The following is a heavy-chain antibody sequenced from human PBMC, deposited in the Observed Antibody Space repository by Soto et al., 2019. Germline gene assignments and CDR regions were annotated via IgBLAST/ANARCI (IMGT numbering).Heavy chain of an antibody. Sequence: QVRLQESGPGLVEPSGTLSLTCAVSGDSVSSSSCWSWVRQAPGQGLEWIGEIYHSGTFNYNPSLASRVSVSVAKSRNQLSLNLKSVTAADTAVYYCVRSVPAATWQYSGMDVWGQGPTVTVSS. J-gene: IGHJ6*02. V-gene: IGHV4-4*02. CDR2: IYHSGTF. D-gene: IGHD2-2*01. CDR1: GDSVSSSSC. CDR3: VRSVPAATWQYSGMDV.